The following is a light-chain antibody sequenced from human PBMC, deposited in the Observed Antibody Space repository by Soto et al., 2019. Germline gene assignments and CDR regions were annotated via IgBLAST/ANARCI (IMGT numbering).Light chain of an antibody. CDR1: SSDVGGYNF. V-gene: IGLV2-8*01. CDR2: EVS. Sequence: QSALTQPPSAYGSPGQSVTFSCTGTSSDVGGYNFVSWFQQHPGKVPKLIMYEVSKRPTGVPDRFSGSKSGNTASLTVSGLQAQDEADYYCSSYTSSSTYVFGTGTKVTV. CDR3: SSYTSSSTYV. J-gene: IGLJ1*01.